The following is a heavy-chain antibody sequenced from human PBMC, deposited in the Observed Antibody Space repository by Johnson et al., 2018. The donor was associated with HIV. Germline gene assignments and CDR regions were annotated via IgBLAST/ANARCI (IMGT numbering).Heavy chain of an antibody. CDR2: INWNGGST. J-gene: IGHJ3*02. CDR1: GFTFDDYD. Sequence: VQLVESGGGVVRPGGSLRLSCAASGFTFDDYDMSWVRQAPGKGLEWVSGINWNGGSTGYAESVKGRFPISRDNAKKSLFLEMNSLRAEDTAVYYCARAAAARSSGHDAFDIWGQGTMVTVSS. V-gene: IGHV3-20*04. CDR3: ARAAAARSSGHDAFDI. D-gene: IGHD6-6*01.